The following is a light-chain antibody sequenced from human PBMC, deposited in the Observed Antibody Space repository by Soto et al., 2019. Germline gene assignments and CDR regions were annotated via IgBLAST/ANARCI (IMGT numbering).Light chain of an antibody. Sequence: EIVLTQSPATRSLSPLEVATPSVTASQSISSSYLAWYHLKPGQPPRLLIYGASTRATGIPDRFSGSGSGTEFTLTINSLQSEDSAVYYCQQHNQWPITFGQGTRLEIK. J-gene: IGKJ5*01. V-gene: IGKV3D-15*01. CDR3: QQHNQWPIT. CDR1: QSISSSY. CDR2: GAS.